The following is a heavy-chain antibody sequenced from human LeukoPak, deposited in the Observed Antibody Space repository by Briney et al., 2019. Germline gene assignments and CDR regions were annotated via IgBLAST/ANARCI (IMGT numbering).Heavy chain of an antibody. J-gene: IGHJ4*02. D-gene: IGHD3-22*01. V-gene: IGHV1-58*01. CDR1: GFTFTSSA. Sequence: SVKVSCKASGFTFTSSAVQWVRQARGQRLEWIGWIVVGSGNTNYAQKFQERVTITRDMSTSTAYMELSSLRSEDTAVYYCVRGTSGYYLGYFDYWGQGTLITVSS. CDR2: IVVGSGNT. CDR3: VRGTSGYYLGYFDY.